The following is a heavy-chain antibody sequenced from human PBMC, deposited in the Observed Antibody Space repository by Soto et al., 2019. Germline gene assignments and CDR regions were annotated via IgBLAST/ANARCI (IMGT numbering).Heavy chain of an antibody. CDR3: ACPYYYGSGSYSGFPSPYYYYGMDV. CDR2: IWYDGSNK. D-gene: IGHD3-10*01. V-gene: IGHV3-33*01. CDR1: GFTFSSYG. Sequence: HPVGSLRLSCAASGFTFSSYGMHWVRQAPGKGLEWVAVIWYDGSNKYYADSVKGRFTISRDNSKNTLYLQMNSLRAEDTAVYYCACPYYYGSGSYSGFPSPYYYYGMDVWGQGTTVTVSS. J-gene: IGHJ6*02.